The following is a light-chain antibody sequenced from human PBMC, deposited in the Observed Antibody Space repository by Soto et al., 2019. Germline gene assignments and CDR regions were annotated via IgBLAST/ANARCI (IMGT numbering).Light chain of an antibody. J-gene: IGKJ4*01. CDR3: QQYGSSPLT. CDR2: GAS. CDR1: QSVSSNY. Sequence: EIVLTQSPGTLSLFPGERATLSCRAGQSVSSNYLAWYQQKPGQAPRLLIYGASSRATGIPDRFSGSGSGTDFTLTISRLEPEDFAVYYCQQYGSSPLTFGGGTKVEI. V-gene: IGKV3-20*01.